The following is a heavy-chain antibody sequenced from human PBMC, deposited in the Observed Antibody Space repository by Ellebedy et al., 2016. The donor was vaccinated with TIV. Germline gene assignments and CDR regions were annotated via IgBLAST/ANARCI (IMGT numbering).Heavy chain of an antibody. D-gene: IGHD6-19*01. V-gene: IGHV1-24*01. CDR2: FDPEDGET. CDR1: GYTLTELS. CDR3: ATDIARAVAASYYHGMDV. Sequence: AASVNVSCKVFGYTLTELSMHWVRQAPGKGLEWMGGFDPEDGETIYAQKFQGRVTMTEDTSTDTAYMELSSLRSEDTAVYYCATDIARAVAASYYHGMDVWGQGTTVTVSS. J-gene: IGHJ6*02.